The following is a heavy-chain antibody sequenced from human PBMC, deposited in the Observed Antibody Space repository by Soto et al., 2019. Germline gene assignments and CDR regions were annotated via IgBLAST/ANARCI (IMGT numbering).Heavy chain of an antibody. J-gene: IGHJ4*02. Sequence: ASVKVSCKASGYIFTTYYIHWVRQAPGQGLEWMGIINPSGGSTTYAQRFQGRVTMTGDTSTSTVYMDLSSLRSEDTAVYYCARSPYSSGYYYAIVYWGQGIQVTVS. CDR3: ARSPYSSGYYYAIVY. D-gene: IGHD3-22*01. CDR2: INPSGGST. V-gene: IGHV1-46*01. CDR1: GYIFTTYY.